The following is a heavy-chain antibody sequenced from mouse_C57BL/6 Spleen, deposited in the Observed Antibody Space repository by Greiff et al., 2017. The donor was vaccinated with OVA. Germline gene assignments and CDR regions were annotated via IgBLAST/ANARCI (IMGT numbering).Heavy chain of an antibody. CDR3: ARRNYGSSYEGFAY. CDR1: GYTFTSYW. V-gene: IGHV1-64*01. D-gene: IGHD1-1*01. CDR2: IHPNSGST. J-gene: IGHJ3*01. Sequence: QVQLQQPGAELVKPGASVKLSCKASGYTFTSYWMHWVKQRPGQGLEWIGMIHPNSGSTNYNEKFKSKATLTVDKSSSTAYMQLSSLTSEDSAVYYCARRNYGSSYEGFAYWGQGTLVTVSA.